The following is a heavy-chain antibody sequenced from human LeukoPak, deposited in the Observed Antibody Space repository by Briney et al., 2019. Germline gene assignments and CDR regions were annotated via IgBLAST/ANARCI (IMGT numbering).Heavy chain of an antibody. CDR3: ARDLGVTARPGYMDV. D-gene: IGHD6-6*01. CDR1: GGSISPYY. CDR2: IYYSGNT. J-gene: IGHJ6*03. V-gene: IGHV4-59*01. Sequence: PSETLSLTCTVSGGSISPYYWSWIRQSPGKGLEWIGYIYYSGNTYYNPSLKSRVTISVDTSKNQFSLKLSSVTAADTAVYYCARDLGVTARPGYMDVWGKGTTVTVSS.